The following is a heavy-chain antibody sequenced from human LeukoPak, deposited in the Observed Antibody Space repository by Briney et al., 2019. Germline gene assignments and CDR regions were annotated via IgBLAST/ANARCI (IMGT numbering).Heavy chain of an antibody. CDR2: ITPSGGIT. CDR1: GYTFTNYY. D-gene: IGHD3-10*01. CDR3: ARSVEDLHPLDY. V-gene: IGHV1-46*01. Sequence: ASVKVSCKASGYTFTNYYLHWVRQAPGQGLEWMGIITPSGGITSYAQKFQGRVTMTRDTSTCTVYMELSSLRSEDTAVYYCARSVEDLHPLDYWGQGTLVTVSS. J-gene: IGHJ4*02.